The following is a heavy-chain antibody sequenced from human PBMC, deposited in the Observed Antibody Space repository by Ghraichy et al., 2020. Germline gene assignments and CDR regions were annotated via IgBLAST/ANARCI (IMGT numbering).Heavy chain of an antibody. D-gene: IGHD3-3*01. CDR2: ISWDGEIT. CDR1: GFTFEDYS. J-gene: IGHJ6*02. Sequence: GGSLRLSCAASGFTFEDYSMHWVRQAPGKGLEWVSLISWDGEITYYAESVKGRFTISRDNAKNTLYLQMNSLTAEDTAVYYCARDIEYWSGYYNGMDVWGQGTTVTVSS. CDR3: ARDIEYWSGYYNGMDV. V-gene: IGHV3-43*01.